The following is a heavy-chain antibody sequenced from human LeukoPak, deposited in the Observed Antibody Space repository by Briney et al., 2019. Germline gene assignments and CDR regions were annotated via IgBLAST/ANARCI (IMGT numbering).Heavy chain of an antibody. Sequence: ASVKVSCKTSGYTFTRNGISWVRQAPGQGLEWMGWINPNTGGTNYAQKFQGRVTMTRDTSIRTAYMELSRLRSDDTALYYCARAAVVTGSTETFDPWGQGTLVTVSS. V-gene: IGHV1-2*02. CDR1: GYTFTRNG. J-gene: IGHJ5*02. CDR3: ARAAVVTGSTETFDP. D-gene: IGHD2-8*02. CDR2: INPNTGGT.